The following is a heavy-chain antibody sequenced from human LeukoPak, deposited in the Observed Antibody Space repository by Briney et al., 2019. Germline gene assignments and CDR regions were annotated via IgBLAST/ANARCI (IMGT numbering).Heavy chain of an antibody. D-gene: IGHD1-1*01. Sequence: GGSLRPSCAASGFTFSTYSMNWVRQAPGKGLEWVSSMSNSIHYADSVKGRFTISRDNAKNLLYLQMNSLRDDDTAVYYCARETLEAFDFWGQGTMVTVSS. CDR2: MSNSI. V-gene: IGHV3-21*06. CDR3: ARETLEAFDF. CDR1: GFTFSTYS. J-gene: IGHJ3*01.